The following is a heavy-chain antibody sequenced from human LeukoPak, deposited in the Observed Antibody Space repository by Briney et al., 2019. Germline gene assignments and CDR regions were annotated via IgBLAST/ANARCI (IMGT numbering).Heavy chain of an antibody. Sequence: GGSLRLSCAASGFTVSSNYMSWVRQAPGKGLEWVSVIYSGGSTYYADSVKGRFTISRDNSKNTLYLQMNSLRAEGTAVYYCARELPYYYDSSVPVVDYWGQGTLVTVSS. CDR1: GFTVSSNY. CDR2: IYSGGST. CDR3: ARELPYYYDSSVPVVDY. D-gene: IGHD3-22*01. J-gene: IGHJ4*02. V-gene: IGHV3-66*01.